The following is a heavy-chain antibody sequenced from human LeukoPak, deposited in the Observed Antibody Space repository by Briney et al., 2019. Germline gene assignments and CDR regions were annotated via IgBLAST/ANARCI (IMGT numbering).Heavy chain of an antibody. D-gene: IGHD3-22*01. CDR2: ISSSSSTI. CDR1: GFTFSSYS. CDR3: ARDVPFARTYYYDSSGYSRFKDV. Sequence: GGSLRLSCAASGFTFSSYSMNWVRQAPGKGLEWVSYISSSSSTIYYADSVKGRFTISRDNAKNSLYLQMNSLRAEDTAVYYCARDVPFARTYYYDSSGYSRFKDVWGKGTTVTVSS. J-gene: IGHJ6*04. V-gene: IGHV3-48*01.